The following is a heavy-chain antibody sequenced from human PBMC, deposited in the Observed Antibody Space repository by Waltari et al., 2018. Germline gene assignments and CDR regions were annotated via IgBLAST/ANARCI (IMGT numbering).Heavy chain of an antibody. J-gene: IGHJ3*02. CDR2: IYSGGST. D-gene: IGHD2-8*02. V-gene: IGHV3-53*01. Sequence: EVQLVESGGGLIQPGGSLRLSCAASGFTVSSNYMSWVRQAPGKGLEWVSVIYSGGSTYYADSVKGRFTISRDNSKNTLYLQMNSLRAEDTAVYYCASTVTWDIVLGRGAFDIWGQGTMVTVSS. CDR3: ASTVTWDIVLGRGAFDI. CDR1: GFTVSSNY.